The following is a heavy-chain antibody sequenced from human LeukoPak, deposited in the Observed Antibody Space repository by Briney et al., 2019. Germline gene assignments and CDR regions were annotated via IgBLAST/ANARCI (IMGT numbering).Heavy chain of an antibody. CDR2: INPNSGGT. CDR1: GYTFTGYY. V-gene: IGHV1-2*02. D-gene: IGHD4-17*01. Sequence: GASVKVSCKASGYTFTGYYMHWVRPAPGQGLEWMGWINPNSGGTNYAQKFQGRVTMTRDTSISTAYMELSRLRSDDTAVYYCARPGSSGDYGSEDFDYWGQGTLVTVSS. CDR3: ARPGSSGDYGSEDFDY. J-gene: IGHJ4*02.